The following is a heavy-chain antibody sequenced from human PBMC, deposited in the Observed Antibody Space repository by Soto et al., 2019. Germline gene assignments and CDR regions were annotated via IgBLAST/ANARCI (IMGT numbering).Heavy chain of an antibody. Sequence: SETLSLTCAVSGGSISSGGYSWSWIRQPPGKGLEWIGYIYHSGSTYYNPSLKSRVTISVDRSKNQFSLKLSSVTAADTAVYYCARVPDRWGQGTLDSVSS. CDR3: ARVPDR. CDR2: IYHSGST. V-gene: IGHV4-30-2*01. J-gene: IGHJ5*02. CDR1: GGSISSGGYS. D-gene: IGHD2-2*01.